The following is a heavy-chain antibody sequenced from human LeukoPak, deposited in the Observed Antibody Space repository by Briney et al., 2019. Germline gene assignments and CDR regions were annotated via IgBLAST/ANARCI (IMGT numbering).Heavy chain of an antibody. J-gene: IGHJ3*02. D-gene: IGHD4-17*01. CDR2: ISYDGSNK. CDR3: ARDGSDYGSDAFDI. Sequence: GGSLRLSCAASGFTFSSYAMHWVRQAPGKGLEWVAVISYDGSNKYYADSVKGRFTISRDNSKNTLYLQINSLRAEDTAVYYCARDGSDYGSDAFDIWGQGTMVTVSS. V-gene: IGHV3-30-3*01. CDR1: GFTFSSYA.